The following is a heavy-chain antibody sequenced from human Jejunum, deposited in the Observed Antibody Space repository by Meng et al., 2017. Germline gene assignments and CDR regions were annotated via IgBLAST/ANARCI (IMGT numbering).Heavy chain of an antibody. CDR3: AKHGGYYQHY. CDR1: GDSITTNTY. CDR2: IDHRGSP. Sequence: QLQLQESGPGLVKTSGTLSLTCTVSGDSITTNTYWSWVRQSPEKGLEWIGQIDHRGSPYYNPSLKSRVTMSVDKSKSQVSLQLTSVTAADTAVYYCAKHGGYYQHYWGQGTLVTVSS. J-gene: IGHJ4*02. V-gene: IGHV4-4*02. D-gene: IGHD3-22*01.